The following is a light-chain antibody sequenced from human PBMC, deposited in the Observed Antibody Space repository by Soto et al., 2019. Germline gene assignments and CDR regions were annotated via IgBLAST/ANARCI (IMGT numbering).Light chain of an antibody. V-gene: IGLV2-11*01. CDR1: NSDVGDYNY. Sequence: HSALTQPRSVSGSPGQSVTISCTGTNSDVGDYNYVSWYQQHPGKAPKLIIYDVSKRPSGVPDRFSGSKSGNTASLTISGLQAEDEADYYCCSYAGSYTWLFGGGTKLTVL. J-gene: IGLJ2*01. CDR2: DVS. CDR3: CSYAGSYTWL.